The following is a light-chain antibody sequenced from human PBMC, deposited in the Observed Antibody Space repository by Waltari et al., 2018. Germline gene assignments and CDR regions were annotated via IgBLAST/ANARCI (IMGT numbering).Light chain of an antibody. V-gene: IGLV2-11*01. CDR3: SSYAVSNTLV. Sequence: QAALTQPRSVSGSPGQSVTISCTGTSSDIGGYKYVSWYQQHPGTAPKLMIYEVTKRPSGFSDRFSGSKSGNTASLTISGLQAEDEADYYCSSYAVSNTLVFGGGTRLTVL. CDR1: SSDIGGYKY. CDR2: EVT. J-gene: IGLJ2*01.